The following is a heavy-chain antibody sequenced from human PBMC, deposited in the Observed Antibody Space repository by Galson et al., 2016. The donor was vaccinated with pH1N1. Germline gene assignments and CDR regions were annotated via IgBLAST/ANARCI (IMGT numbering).Heavy chain of an antibody. D-gene: IGHD3-10*01. CDR2: ISYDGNNA. CDR1: GFTFRRSG. Sequence: SLRISCAVSGFTFRRSGMHWVRQAPGKGLEWVAIISYDGNNAYHGDSVKGRFTISRDNSKNTLYLDMNSLRPEDTAVYYCAKDGGTGSGKHSAFGMTVWGQGTTVTVSS. V-gene: IGHV3-30*19. J-gene: IGHJ6*02. CDR3: AKDGGTGSGKHSAFGMTV.